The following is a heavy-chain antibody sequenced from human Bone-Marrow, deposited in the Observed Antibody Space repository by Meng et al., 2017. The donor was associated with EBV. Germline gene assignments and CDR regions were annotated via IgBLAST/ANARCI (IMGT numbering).Heavy chain of an antibody. CDR3: ARLDSSGLDY. CDR1: GYTFTSYA. D-gene: IGHD3-22*01. J-gene: IGHJ4*02. V-gene: IGHV1-3*01. Sequence: HVQLVQSGAEVKKPGAPVKVSCKASGYTFTSYAMHWVRQAPGQRLEWMGWINAGNGNTKYSQKFQGRVTITRDTSASTAYMELSSLRSEDTAVYYCARLDSSGLDYWGQGTLVTVSS. CDR2: INAGNGNT.